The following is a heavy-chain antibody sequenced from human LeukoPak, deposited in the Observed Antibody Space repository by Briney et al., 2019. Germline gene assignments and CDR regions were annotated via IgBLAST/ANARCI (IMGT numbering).Heavy chain of an antibody. D-gene: IGHD5-12*01. CDR3: ATARSSRYDFRGLDY. CDR1: GFTFSSYA. CDR2: ISGSGGST. J-gene: IGHJ4*02. V-gene: IGHV3-23*01. Sequence: GGSLRLSCAASGFTFSSYAMSWVRQAPGKELEWVSGISGSGGSTYHADSVKGRFTISRDNSKNTLNLQMNSLRAEDTAVYYCATARSSRYDFRGLDYWGQGTLVTVSS.